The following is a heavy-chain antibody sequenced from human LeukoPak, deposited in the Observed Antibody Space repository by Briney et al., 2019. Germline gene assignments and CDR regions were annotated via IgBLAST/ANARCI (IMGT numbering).Heavy chain of an antibody. CDR2: INWGGGST. J-gene: IGHJ6*03. CDR1: GFTFEHVD. Sequence: GGPLRLSCAASGFTFEHVDMSWVRQVPGKGLEWVSGINWGGGSTGYGDSVEGRFTIARDNGRNSLYLQMNSLRAEDTAFYYCARTGSGHCTSSSCYTGYYYFYMEVWGKGTTVTVSS. D-gene: IGHD2-2*02. V-gene: IGHV3-20*04. CDR3: ARTGSGHCTSSSCYTGYYYFYMEV.